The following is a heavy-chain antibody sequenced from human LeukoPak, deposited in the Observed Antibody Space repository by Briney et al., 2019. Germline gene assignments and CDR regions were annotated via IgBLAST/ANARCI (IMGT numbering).Heavy chain of an antibody. CDR2: ISASGSTI. Sequence: GGSLRLSCAASGFTFSSYEMNWVRQAPGKGLEWISYISASGSTIYYADSVKGRFTISRDSAKSSLYLQMNSLRVEDTAVYYCARKGGFDFWGQGTLVTVSS. CDR1: GFTFSSYE. D-gene: IGHD2-15*01. J-gene: IGHJ4*02. CDR3: ARKGGFDF. V-gene: IGHV3-48*03.